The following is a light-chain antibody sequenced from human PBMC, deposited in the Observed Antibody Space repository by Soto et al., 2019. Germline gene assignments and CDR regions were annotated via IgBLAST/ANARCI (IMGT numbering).Light chain of an antibody. V-gene: IGKV3-15*01. CDR1: QSVSSK. CDR3: HQYNHWLTWT. CDR2: SAS. J-gene: IGKJ1*01. Sequence: EIVMTQSPATLSLSPGQRATLSCRASQSVSSKLAWYQQRPGQAPRLLIYSASTRATGIPARFSGSGSGTEFTLNISSLQSEDFAVYYCHQYNHWLTWTFGQGTKGEIK.